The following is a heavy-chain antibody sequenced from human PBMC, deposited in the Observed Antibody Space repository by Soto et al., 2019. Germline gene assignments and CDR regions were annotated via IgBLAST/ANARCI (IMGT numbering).Heavy chain of an antibody. D-gene: IGHD4-4*01. CDR3: AAATVTTRYYYYGMDV. CDR2: INPFDGSR. V-gene: IGHV1-46*01. CDR1: GYIFTSYY. J-gene: IGHJ6*02. Sequence: ASVKVSCKASGYIFTSYYLHWVRQAPGQGLEWMGWINPFDGSRMFAQSFQGRVTMTRDTSTSTVYMELSGLRSEDTAVYYCAAATVTTRYYYYGMDVWGQGTTVTVSS.